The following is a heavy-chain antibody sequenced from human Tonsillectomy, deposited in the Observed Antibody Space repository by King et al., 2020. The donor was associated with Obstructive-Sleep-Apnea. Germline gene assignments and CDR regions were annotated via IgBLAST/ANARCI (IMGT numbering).Heavy chain of an antibody. J-gene: IGHJ4*02. D-gene: IGHD5-12*01. CDR1: GFTFSSYA. CDR2: IWYDGSRR. CDR3: AKDQGPSRGFPDY. Sequence: VQLVESGGGVVQPGRSLRLSCGASGFTFSSYAMHWVRQAPGKGLEWVAGIWYDGSRRYYADSVQGRFTISRDNSQNTLYLQMNSLRAEDTAVYYCAKDQGPSRGFPDYWGQGTLVTVSS. V-gene: IGHV3-33*06.